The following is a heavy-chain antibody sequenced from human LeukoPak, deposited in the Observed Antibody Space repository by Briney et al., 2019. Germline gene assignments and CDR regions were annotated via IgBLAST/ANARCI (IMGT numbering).Heavy chain of an antibody. D-gene: IGHD6-19*01. CDR2: ISGSGGST. Sequence: MSWVRQXPGKGLEWVSAISGSGGSTYYADSVKGRFTISRDNSKNTLYLQMNSLRAEDTAVYYCAKDSSGWSYFDYWGQGTLVTVSS. J-gene: IGHJ4*02. CDR3: AKDSSGWSYFDY. V-gene: IGHV3-23*01.